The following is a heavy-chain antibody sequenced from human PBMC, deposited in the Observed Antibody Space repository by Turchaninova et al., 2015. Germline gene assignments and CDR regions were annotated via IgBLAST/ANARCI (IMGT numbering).Heavy chain of an antibody. Sequence: EVQLVESGGGLVQPGGSLRLSCAASGFPFGAYAMSWVRQAPGRGLEWVSSFCGSGGSTYYADPLKGRFTISRDNSKNTLYLQMNSLRAEDTAGYYCAKDRGSGYGDFYFDYWGQGTLVTVSS. CDR2: FCGSGGST. V-gene: IGHV3-23*04. J-gene: IGHJ4*02. CDR1: GFPFGAYA. CDR3: AKDRGSGYGDFYFDY. D-gene: IGHD4-17*01.